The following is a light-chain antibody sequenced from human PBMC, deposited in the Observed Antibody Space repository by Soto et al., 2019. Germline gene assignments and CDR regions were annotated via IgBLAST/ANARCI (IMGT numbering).Light chain of an antibody. Sequence: EIVLTQSPGTLPLSPGERATLSCRASQSVSSSYLAWYQQKPGQAPRLLIYGASSRATGIPDRFSGSGSGTDFTLTISRLEPEDFAVYYCQQYGSSPPDFGQGTRLEIK. J-gene: IGKJ5*01. V-gene: IGKV3-20*01. CDR3: QQYGSSPPD. CDR2: GAS. CDR1: QSVSSSY.